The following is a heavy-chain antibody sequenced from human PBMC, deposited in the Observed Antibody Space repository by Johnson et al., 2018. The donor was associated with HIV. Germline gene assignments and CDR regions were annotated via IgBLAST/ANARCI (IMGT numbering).Heavy chain of an antibody. D-gene: IGHD7-27*01. CDR3: ARSGATTQDAFDI. CDR1: GFTFSSYA. J-gene: IGHJ3*02. V-gene: IGHV3-30*14. CDR2: ISYDGSNK. Sequence: QVQLVESGGGLVQPGRSLRLSCAASGFTFSSYAMHWVRQAPGKGLEWVAVISYDGSNKYYADSVKGRFSISRDNSKNTLYLQMNNLRAEDTAVYYCARSGATTQDAFDIWGQGTMVSVSS.